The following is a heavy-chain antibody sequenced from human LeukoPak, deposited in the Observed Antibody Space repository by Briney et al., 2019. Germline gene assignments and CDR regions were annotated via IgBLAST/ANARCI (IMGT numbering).Heavy chain of an antibody. CDR2: ISSSGSTI. Sequence: GGSLRLSCAASGFTFSDYYMSWIRQAPGKGLEWVSYISSSGSTIYYADSVKGRFTISRDNAKNSLYLQMNSLRAEDTAVYYCATDRAAAASGVFDCWGQGTLVIVSS. D-gene: IGHD6-13*01. J-gene: IGHJ4*02. CDR1: GFTFSDYY. CDR3: ATDRAAAASGVFDC. V-gene: IGHV3-11*04.